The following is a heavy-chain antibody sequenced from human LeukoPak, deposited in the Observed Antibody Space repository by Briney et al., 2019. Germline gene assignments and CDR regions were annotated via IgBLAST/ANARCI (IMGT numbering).Heavy chain of an antibody. CDR2: LYSGGTT. V-gene: IGHV3-53*01. CDR3: AREGCRRDTSCYRGAFDI. CDR1: GFRVSSKY. J-gene: IGHJ3*02. Sequence: GGSLRLSCVASGFRVSSKYMSWVRQAPGKGLEWVSALYSGGTTYYADSVKGRFTISRDNSKNTLYLQLNSLRAEDTAVYYCAREGCRRDTSCYRGAFDIWGQGTMVTVSS. D-gene: IGHD3-16*02.